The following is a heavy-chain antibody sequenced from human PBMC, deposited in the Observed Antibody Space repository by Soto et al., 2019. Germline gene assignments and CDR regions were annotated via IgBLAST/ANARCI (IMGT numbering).Heavy chain of an antibody. J-gene: IGHJ4*02. Sequence: GALRLSCAASGFTFSNYWMTWVRQAPGKGLEWVASINQNGGAMHYVDSVKGRFTVSRDNAKNSLYLQVNSLRAEDTAVFYCARVWNDGRFDYWGQGTLVTVSS. CDR2: INQNGGAM. V-gene: IGHV3-7*01. CDR1: GFTFSNYW. D-gene: IGHD1-1*01. CDR3: ARVWNDGRFDY.